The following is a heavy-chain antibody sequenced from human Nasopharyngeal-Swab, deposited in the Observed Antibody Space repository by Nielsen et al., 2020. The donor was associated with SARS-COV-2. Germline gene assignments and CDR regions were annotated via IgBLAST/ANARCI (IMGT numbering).Heavy chain of an antibody. CDR3: ARATMIVVVIGAFDI. CDR2: LYYSGST. D-gene: IGHD3-22*01. V-gene: IGHV4-31*02. J-gene: IGHJ3*02. Sequence: WIRQPPGKGLEWIGYLYYSGSTYYNPSLKSRVTISVDTSKNQFSLKLSSVTAADTAVYYCARATMIVVVIGAFDIWGQGTMVTVSS.